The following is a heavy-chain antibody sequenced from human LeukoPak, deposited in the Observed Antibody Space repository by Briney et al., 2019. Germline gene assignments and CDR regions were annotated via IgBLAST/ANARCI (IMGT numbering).Heavy chain of an antibody. J-gene: IGHJ4*02. CDR2: INQSGST. CDR3: ARVSQFPGISSDY. CDR1: GGPFSGYY. Sequence: SETLSLTCAVYGGPFSGYYWSWIRQSPGKGLEWIGEINQSGSTTYKPSLKGRVTISVDTSKTQFSLKLSSVTAADTAVYYCARVSQFPGISSDYWGQGSLVTVSS. D-gene: IGHD2-21*01. V-gene: IGHV4-34*01.